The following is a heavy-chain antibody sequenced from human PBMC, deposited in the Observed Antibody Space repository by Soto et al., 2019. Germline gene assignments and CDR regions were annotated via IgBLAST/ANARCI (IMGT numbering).Heavy chain of an antibody. CDR1: GGSISSSSYY. CDR2: IYYSGST. CDR3: ARRDYYYYGMDV. Sequence: KTSETLSLTCTVSGGSISSSSYYWGWIRQPPGKGLEWIGSIYYSGSTYYNPSLKSRVTISVDTSKNQFSLKLSSVTAADTAVYYCARRDYYYYGMDVWGQGTTVTVS. J-gene: IGHJ6*02. V-gene: IGHV4-39*01.